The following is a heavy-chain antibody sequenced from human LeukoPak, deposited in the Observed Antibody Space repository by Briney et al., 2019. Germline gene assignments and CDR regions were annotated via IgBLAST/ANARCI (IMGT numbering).Heavy chain of an antibody. Sequence: GASVKVSCKTSGYIFIGYYMHWVRQAPGQGLEWMGWIDPKSGGTKYAQKFQGRVTMTRDMPFNTAYMDLRRLKSDDTAVYYCVRDMDRGQWLVRPYNWGQGTLVTVSS. D-gene: IGHD6-19*01. V-gene: IGHV1-2*02. CDR1: GYIFIGYY. CDR2: IDPKSGGT. CDR3: VRDMDRGQWLVRPYN. J-gene: IGHJ4*02.